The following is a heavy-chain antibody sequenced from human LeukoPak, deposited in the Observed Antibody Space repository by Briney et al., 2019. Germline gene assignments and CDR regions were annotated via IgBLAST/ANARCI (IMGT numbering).Heavy chain of an antibody. CDR1: GYTFTGYY. CDR3: ARGSTVTTARPYYYYMDV. V-gene: IGHV1-2*02. J-gene: IGHJ6*03. Sequence: ASVKVSCKASGYTFTGYYMHWVRQAPGQGLEWMGWINPNSGGTNYAQKFQGRVTMTGDTSISTAYMELSRLRSDDTAVYYCARGSTVTTARPYYYYMDVWGEGTTVTVSS. CDR2: INPNSGGT. D-gene: IGHD4-17*01.